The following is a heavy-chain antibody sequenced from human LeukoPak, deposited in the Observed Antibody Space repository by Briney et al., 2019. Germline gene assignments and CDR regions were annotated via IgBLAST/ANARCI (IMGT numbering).Heavy chain of an antibody. Sequence: SETLSLTCTVSGVFFKSYYWSWIRQPPGKGLEWIGYMYHSGTTNYNPSLKSRVTILVDTSKSQFSLKLNSVTAADTAVYYCAREGGTGAFDIWGRGTMVTVSS. J-gene: IGHJ3*02. CDR1: GVFFKSYY. D-gene: IGHD2-15*01. V-gene: IGHV4-59*01. CDR2: MYHSGTT. CDR3: AREGGTGAFDI.